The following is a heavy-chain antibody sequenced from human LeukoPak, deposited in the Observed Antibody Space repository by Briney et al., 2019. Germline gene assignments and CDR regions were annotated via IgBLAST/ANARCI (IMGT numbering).Heavy chain of an antibody. CDR2: IYYSGST. V-gene: IGHV4-59*01. J-gene: IGHJ4*02. Sequence: SETLSLTCAVFGGSFTDYYWSWIRQPPGKGLEWIGYIYYSGSTNYNPSLKSRVTIPVDTSKNQFSLKLSSVTAADTAVYYCARGRGYDFWSGSFDYWGQGTLVTVSS. CDR3: ARGRGYDFWSGSFDY. D-gene: IGHD3-3*01. CDR1: GGSFTDYY.